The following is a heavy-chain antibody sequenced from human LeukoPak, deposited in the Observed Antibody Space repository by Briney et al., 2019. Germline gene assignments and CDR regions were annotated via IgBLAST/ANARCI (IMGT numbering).Heavy chain of an antibody. J-gene: IGHJ4*02. D-gene: IGHD1-1*01. Sequence: GGSLKLSCAASGFTFSDYAMHWVRQAPGKGLEFVSVIGPIGVYTYYANSVKGRFTISRDNSKSTVSLQMGSLRDEDMAVYYCARSPPGRTNWNYYDYWGRGTLVTVSS. CDR2: IGPIGVYT. CDR1: GFTFSDYA. V-gene: IGHV3-64*01. CDR3: ARSPPGRTNWNYYDY.